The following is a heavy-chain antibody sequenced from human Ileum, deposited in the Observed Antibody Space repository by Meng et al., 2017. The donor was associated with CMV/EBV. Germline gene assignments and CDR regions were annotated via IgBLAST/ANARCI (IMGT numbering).Heavy chain of an antibody. CDR2: TYYRSKWYH. Sequence: SQTLSLTCAISGDNVPSNSAAWHWIRQSPSRGLEWLGKTYYRSKWYHDYAVSLKSRITINSDTSKNQFSLLLISVTPADTAVYYCGSWYFDYWGQGTMVTVSS. V-gene: IGHV6-1*01. CDR3: GSWYFDY. CDR1: GDNVPSNSAA. J-gene: IGHJ4*02.